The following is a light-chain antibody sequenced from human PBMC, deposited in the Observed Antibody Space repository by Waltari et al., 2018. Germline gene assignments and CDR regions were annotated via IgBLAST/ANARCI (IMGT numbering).Light chain of an antibody. Sequence: DIQMTQSPSSLSASVGDRVTITCRASQRIRSYVNWYQQKPGKAPKGLLYAVSTLESGVPSRFSGRGSGTEFTLTISSLQPEDFATYYCQQSYSSPQITFGQGTRLEIK. CDR3: QQSYSSPQIT. CDR2: AVS. V-gene: IGKV1-39*01. CDR1: QRIRSY. J-gene: IGKJ5*01.